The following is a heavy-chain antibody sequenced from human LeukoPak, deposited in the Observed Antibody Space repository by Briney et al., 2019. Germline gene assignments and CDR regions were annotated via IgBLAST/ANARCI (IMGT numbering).Heavy chain of an antibody. V-gene: IGHV4-30-2*01. J-gene: IGHJ3*02. CDR2: IYHSGST. CDR1: GGSISSGGYY. CDR3: ARRRDGYNLYAFDI. D-gene: IGHD5-24*01. Sequence: SQTLSLTCTVSGGSISSGGYYWSWLRQPPGKGLEWIGYIYHSGSTYYNPSLTSRVTISVDRSKNQFSLRLSSVTAADTAVYYCARRRDGYNLYAFDIWGQGTMVTVSS.